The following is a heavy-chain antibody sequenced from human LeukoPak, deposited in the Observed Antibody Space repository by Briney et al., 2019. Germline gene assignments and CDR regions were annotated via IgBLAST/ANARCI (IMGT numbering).Heavy chain of an antibody. CDR1: GYTFTDYY. J-gene: IGHJ3*01. CDR3: AGGGGSYGDV. D-gene: IGHD1-26*01. Sequence: AASVKVSXKASGYTFTDYYMHWVRQAPGQGLEWMGRFDPYNGGISYAQKFQGRVTITRDTSVSTDYMELSSLTSDDTAMYYCAGGGGSYGDVWGQGTMVAVSS. CDR2: FDPYNGGI. V-gene: IGHV1-2*06.